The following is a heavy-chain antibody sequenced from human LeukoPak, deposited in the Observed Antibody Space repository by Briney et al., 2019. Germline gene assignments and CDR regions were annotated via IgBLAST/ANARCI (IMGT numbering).Heavy chain of an antibody. CDR3: ARIPTYYYDSSGLDY. D-gene: IGHD3-22*01. V-gene: IGHV3-23*01. Sequence: GGSLRLSCAPSGSTFENAWMSWVRQAPGKGLEWVSAISGSGGSTYYADSVKGRFTISRDNSKNTLYLQMNSLRAEDTAVYYCARIPTYYYDSSGLDYWGQGTLVTVSS. CDR1: GSTFENAW. J-gene: IGHJ4*02. CDR2: ISGSGGST.